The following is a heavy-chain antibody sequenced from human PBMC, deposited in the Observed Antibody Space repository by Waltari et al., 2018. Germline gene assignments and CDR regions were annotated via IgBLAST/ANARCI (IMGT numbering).Heavy chain of an antibody. D-gene: IGHD3-10*01. CDR2: IYWSGCP. V-gene: IGHV4-39*01. J-gene: IGHJ4*02. CDR1: GGSIRSSSHY. CDR3: AILIWPLGSVNIDY. Sequence: QLQLQQSGPGLVKPSETLSLTCTVSGGSIRSSSHYWGWIRQPPGMGLEYIGSIYWSGCPSNNPSLKRRLTISLVMSNNLFALNLTSVTAADTAVYFCAILIWPLGSVNIDYWGQGTLVTVSS.